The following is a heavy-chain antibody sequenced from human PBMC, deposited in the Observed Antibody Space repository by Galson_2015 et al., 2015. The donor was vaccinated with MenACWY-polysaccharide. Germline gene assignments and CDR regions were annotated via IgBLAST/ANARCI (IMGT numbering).Heavy chain of an antibody. V-gene: IGHV6-1*01. D-gene: IGHD5-18*01. CDR2: TYYNSKRYS. CDR1: GDSVSRHSAA. CDR3: ARWGRTYIYLDA. Sequence: CAISGDSVSRHSAAWNWIRQSPSRGLEWLGRTYYNSKRYSDYAVSVTGRITFNPDTSKNQFSLQMNSVTPDDTDVYYCARWGRTYIYLDAGVQGTLCPVAS. J-gene: IGHJ5*02.